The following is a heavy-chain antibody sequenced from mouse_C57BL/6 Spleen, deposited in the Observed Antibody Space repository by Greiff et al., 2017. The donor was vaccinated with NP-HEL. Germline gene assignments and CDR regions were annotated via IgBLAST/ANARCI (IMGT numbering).Heavy chain of an antibody. D-gene: IGHD2-1*01. CDR1: GFTFSDAW. J-gene: IGHJ2*01. CDR2: IRNKANNHAT. CDR3: TYGNYLGYFDY. V-gene: IGHV6-6*01. Sequence: EVQLQQSGGGLVQPGGSMKLSCAASGFTFSDAWMDWVRQSPEKGLEWVAEIRNKANNHATYYAESVKGRFTISRDDSKSSVYLQMNSLRAEDTGIYYCTYGNYLGYFDYWGQGTTLTVSS.